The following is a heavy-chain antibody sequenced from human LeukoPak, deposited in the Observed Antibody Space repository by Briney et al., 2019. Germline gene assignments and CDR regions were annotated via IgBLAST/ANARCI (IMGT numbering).Heavy chain of an antibody. CDR1: GFTFSSYA. D-gene: IGHD2-8*01. Sequence: PGRSLRLSCAASGFTFSSYAMHWVRQAPGKGLEWVAVISYGGSNKYYADSVKGRFTISRDNSKNTLYLQMNSLRAEDTAVYYCARTQMGYWGQGTLVTVSS. CDR2: ISYGGSNK. J-gene: IGHJ4*02. V-gene: IGHV3-30-3*01. CDR3: ARTQMGY.